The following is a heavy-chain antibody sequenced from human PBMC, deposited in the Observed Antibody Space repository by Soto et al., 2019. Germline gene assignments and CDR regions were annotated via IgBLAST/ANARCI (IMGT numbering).Heavy chain of an antibody. D-gene: IGHD1-7*01. CDR3: AKNKERELPRIIDH. V-gene: IGHV3-23*01. J-gene: IGHJ5*02. CDR2: MSSASSTT. CDR1: GFTFGNFA. Sequence: EVQVIESGGGLVQPGGSLRLSCATSGFTFGNFAMSWVRQAPGRGLEWVSGMSSASSTTYYGDSVKGRFTISRDTSKNTLYLQMNSLRAEDTAVYYCAKNKERELPRIIDHWGQGTLVTVSS.